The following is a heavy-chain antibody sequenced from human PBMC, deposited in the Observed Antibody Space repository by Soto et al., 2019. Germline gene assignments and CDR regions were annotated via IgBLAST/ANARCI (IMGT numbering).Heavy chain of an antibody. J-gene: IGHJ4*02. CDR1: GDTFTSYG. V-gene: IGHV1-18*01. CDR3: AREGQLGY. Sequence: ASVKASCKASGDTFTSYGISWVRQAPGQGLEWIGWISGYNGNTNYAQRFQGRVTMTTDTSTSTAYMELRSLRSDDTAVYYCAREGQLGYWGQGTLVTVSS. D-gene: IGHD6-6*01. CDR2: ISGYNGNT.